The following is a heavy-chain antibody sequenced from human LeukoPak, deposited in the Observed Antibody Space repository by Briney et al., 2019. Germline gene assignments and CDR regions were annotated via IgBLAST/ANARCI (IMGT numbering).Heavy chain of an antibody. CDR1: GFTFDDYA. J-gene: IGHJ3*02. Sequence: PGRSLRLSCAASGFTFDDYAMHWVRQAPGKGLEWVSGISWNSGSIGYADSVKGRFTISRDNAKNSLYLQMNSLRAEDTAVYYCARCFVPSNAFDIWGQGTMVTVSS. V-gene: IGHV3-9*01. CDR2: ISWNSGSI. D-gene: IGHD3-16*01. CDR3: ARCFVPSNAFDI.